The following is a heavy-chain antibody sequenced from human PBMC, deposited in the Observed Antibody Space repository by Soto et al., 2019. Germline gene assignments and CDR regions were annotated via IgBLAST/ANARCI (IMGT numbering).Heavy chain of an antibody. V-gene: IGHV3-53*01. D-gene: IGHD2-21*02. CDR3: AKLYCGGDCYSDGPYYYYGMDV. J-gene: IGHJ6*02. Sequence: GGSLRLSCAASGFTVSSNYMSWVRQAPGKGLEWVSVIYSGGSTYYADSVKGRFTISRDNSKNTLYLQMNSLRAEDTAVYYCAKLYCGGDCYSDGPYYYYGMDVWGQGTTVTVSS. CDR2: IYSGGST. CDR1: GFTVSSNY.